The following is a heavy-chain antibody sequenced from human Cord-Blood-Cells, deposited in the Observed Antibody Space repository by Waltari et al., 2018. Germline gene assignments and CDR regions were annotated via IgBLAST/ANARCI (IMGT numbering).Heavy chain of an antibody. J-gene: IGHJ6*02. D-gene: IGHD2-15*01. V-gene: IGHV6-1*01. CDR3: ARDSPLGDYYYYGMDV. CDR2: TYYRSKWYN. Sequence: LLQQSGPGLVKPSPTLSLTCAISGDSVSSNSAPWTWIRQSPSRGLEWLGRTYYRSKWYNDYAVSVKSRITINPDTSKNQFSLQLNSVTPEDTAVYYCARDSPLGDYYYYGMDVWGQGTTVTVSS. CDR1: GDSVSSNSAP.